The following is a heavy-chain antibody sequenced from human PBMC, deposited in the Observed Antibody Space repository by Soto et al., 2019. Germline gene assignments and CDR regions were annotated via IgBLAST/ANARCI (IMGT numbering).Heavy chain of an antibody. Sequence: ETLSLTCTVSGGSISSSSYYWGWIRQPPGKGLEWIGSIYYSGSTYYNPSLKSRVTISVDTSKNQFSLKLSSVTAADTAVYYCASKWSSSHDYWGQGTLVTVSS. J-gene: IGHJ4*02. CDR2: IYYSGST. V-gene: IGHV4-39*01. D-gene: IGHD6-6*01. CDR1: GGSISSSSYY. CDR3: ASKWSSSHDY.